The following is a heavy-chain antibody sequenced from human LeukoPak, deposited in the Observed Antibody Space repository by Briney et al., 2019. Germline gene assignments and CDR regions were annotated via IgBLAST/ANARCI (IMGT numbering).Heavy chain of an antibody. CDR1: GFTFGDYA. CDR2: IRSKAYGGTT. D-gene: IGHD1-7*01. J-gene: IGHJ4*02. CDR3: TSCRTGTTGDFDY. Sequence: GGSLRLSCTASGFTFGDYAMSWVRQAPGKGLEWVGFIRSKAYGGTTEYAASVKGRFTISRDDSKSIAYLQMNSLKTEDTAVYYCTSCRTGTTGDFDYWGQGTLVTVSS. V-gene: IGHV3-49*04.